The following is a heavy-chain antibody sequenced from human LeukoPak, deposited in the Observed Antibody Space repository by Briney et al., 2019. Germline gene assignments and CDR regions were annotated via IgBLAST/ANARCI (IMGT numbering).Heavy chain of an antibody. V-gene: IGHV3-7*03. J-gene: IGHJ4*02. Sequence: PGGSLRLSCAASGFTFSSHWMDWVRQAPGKGLEWVANIKQDGSESYYLDSVKGRFTISRDNAKSSLYLQMNSLRAEDTALYYCAKGYCSSISCLVDYWGQGTLVTVSS. CDR3: AKGYCSSISCLVDY. CDR2: IKQDGSES. CDR1: GFTFSSHW. D-gene: IGHD2-2*01.